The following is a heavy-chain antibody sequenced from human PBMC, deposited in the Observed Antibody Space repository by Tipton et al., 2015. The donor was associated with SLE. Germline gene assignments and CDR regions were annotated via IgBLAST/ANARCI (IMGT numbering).Heavy chain of an antibody. V-gene: IGHV4-39*07. CDR1: GGSVTISSYY. J-gene: IGHJ6*03. D-gene: IGHD4-17*01. CDR2: IYYSGST. CDR3: ARETTVTTVSDYYHYMDV. Sequence: GLVKPSETLSVTCTVSGGSVTISSYYWGWVRQPPGKGLEWIGSIYYSGSTYYNPSLKSRLTISLDTSKNQFSLKLSSVTAADTAVYYCARETTVTTVSDYYHYMDVWGKGATVTVSS.